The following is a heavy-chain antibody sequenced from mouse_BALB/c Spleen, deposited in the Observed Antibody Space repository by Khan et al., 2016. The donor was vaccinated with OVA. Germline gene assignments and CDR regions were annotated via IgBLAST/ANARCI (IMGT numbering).Heavy chain of an antibody. CDR3: ARTARIKY. V-gene: IGHV3-2*02. CDR2: ISYSGRT. J-gene: IGHJ2*01. CDR1: GYSITSGYG. D-gene: IGHD3-3*01. Sequence: VQLVESGPGLVKPSQSLSLTCTVTGYSITSGYGWNWIRQFPGNKLEWMGYISYSGRTNYNPSLNSRISITRDTSKNQFFLQLNSVTTEDTATYYCARTARIKYWGQGTTLTVSS.